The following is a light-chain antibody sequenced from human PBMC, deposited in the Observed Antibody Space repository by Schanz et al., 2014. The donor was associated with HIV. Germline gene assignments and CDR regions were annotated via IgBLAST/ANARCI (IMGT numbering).Light chain of an antibody. V-gene: IGLV2-14*02. CDR3: SSYTTSSTLV. CDR1: SSDVGSYNL. J-gene: IGLJ2*01. CDR2: EGS. Sequence: QSALTQPASVSGSPGQSITISCTGTSSDVGSYNLVSWYQQHPGKAPKLMIYEGSKRPSGVSNRFSGSKSGNTASLTISGLQAEDEADYYCSSYTTSSTLVFGGGTKLTV.